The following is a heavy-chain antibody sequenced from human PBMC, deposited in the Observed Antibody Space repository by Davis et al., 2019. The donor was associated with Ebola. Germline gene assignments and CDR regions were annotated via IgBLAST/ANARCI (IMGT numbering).Heavy chain of an antibody. CDR1: GFSFSSYW. D-gene: IGHD5-24*01. Sequence: HTGGSLRLSCAASGFSFSSYWMHWVRQAPGKGLVWVSRSNSDGSSTSYADSVKGRFTISRDSSKNTLSLLLSSLTPEDSAVYYCARDNFPEDGMDVWGQGTTVTVSS. CDR3: ARDNFPEDGMDV. V-gene: IGHV3-74*01. CDR2: SNSDGSST. J-gene: IGHJ6*02.